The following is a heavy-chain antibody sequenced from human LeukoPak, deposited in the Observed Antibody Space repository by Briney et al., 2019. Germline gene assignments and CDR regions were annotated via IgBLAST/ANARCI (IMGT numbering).Heavy chain of an antibody. D-gene: IGHD3-10*01. J-gene: IGHJ6*02. CDR1: GGSFSGYY. Sequence: PSETLSLTCAVYGGSFSGYYWSWILQPPGKGLEWIGEINHSGSTNYNPSLKSRVTISVDTSKNQFSLKLSSVTAADTAVYYCARGRSYYYGSGSLRGRTYYYGMDVWGQGTTVTVSS. V-gene: IGHV4-34*01. CDR2: INHSGST. CDR3: ARGRSYYYGSGSLRGRTYYYGMDV.